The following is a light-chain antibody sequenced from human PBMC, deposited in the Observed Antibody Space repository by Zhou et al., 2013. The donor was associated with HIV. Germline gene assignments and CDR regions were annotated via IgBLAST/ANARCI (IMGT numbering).Light chain of an antibody. V-gene: IGKV3-11*01. CDR1: QSVRSG. CDR2: DAS. CDR3: QQRTNWPPRLT. J-gene: IGKJ4*01. Sequence: ERVMTQSPSTLSLSPGERATLSCRASQSVRSGVAWYQQKPGQAPRLLIYDASTRATGIPPRFSGSGSGTEFILTISRLEPEDVAVYYCQQRTNWPPRLTFGGGTKVEIK.